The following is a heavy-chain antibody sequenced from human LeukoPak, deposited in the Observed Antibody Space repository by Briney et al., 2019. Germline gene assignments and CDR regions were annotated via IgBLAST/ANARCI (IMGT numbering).Heavy chain of an antibody. CDR3: ASSSHDDFWSGYYIDY. Sequence: SETLSLTCTVSGGSISSGDYYWSWIRQPPGKGLEWIGYIYYSGSTYYNPSLKSRVTISVDTSKNQFSLKLSSVTAADTAVYYCASSSHDDFWSGYYIDYWGQGTLVTVSS. V-gene: IGHV4-30-4*08. J-gene: IGHJ4*02. D-gene: IGHD3-3*01. CDR1: GGSISSGDYY. CDR2: IYYSGST.